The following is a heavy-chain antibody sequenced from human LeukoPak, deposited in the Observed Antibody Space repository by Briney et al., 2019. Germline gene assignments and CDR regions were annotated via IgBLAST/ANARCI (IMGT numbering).Heavy chain of an antibody. Sequence: GGSLRLSCAASGFTFSSYSMNWVRQAPGKGLEWVSSISSSSSYIYYADSVKGRFTISRDNAKNSLFLQMNRLGAEDRAVYYCATSPNPFHMWGQGTKVTVS. CDR2: ISSSSSYI. CDR3: ATSPNPFHM. CDR1: GFTFSSYS. V-gene: IGHV3-21*06. J-gene: IGHJ3*02.